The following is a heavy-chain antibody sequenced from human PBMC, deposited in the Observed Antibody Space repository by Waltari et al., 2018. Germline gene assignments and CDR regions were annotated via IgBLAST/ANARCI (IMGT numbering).Heavy chain of an antibody. D-gene: IGHD3-16*01. CDR1: GYTFTSYG. CDR2: ISAYNGNT. J-gene: IGHJ4*02. CDR3: ARTTTFKSLDY. Sequence: QVQLVQSGAEVKKPGASVKVSCKASGYTFTSYGISWVRQAPGQGLEWMGWISAYNGNTNYAEKFQGRATITADTSIDTAYMELSSLRSDDTAIFYCARTTTFKSLDYWGQGTLVTVSS. V-gene: IGHV1-18*01.